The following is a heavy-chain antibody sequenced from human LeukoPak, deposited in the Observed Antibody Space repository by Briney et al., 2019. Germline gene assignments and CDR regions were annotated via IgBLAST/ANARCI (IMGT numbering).Heavy chain of an antibody. CDR2: IWHSGST. D-gene: IGHD3-10*01. CDR1: DGSISSGAYY. Sequence: PSQTLSLTCTVSDGSISSGAYYWSWIRQPPGKGLEWIGYIWHSGSTYYNPSLESRVTISLDTSKNQFSLKLSSVTAADTAVYYCARGTYYYGSGSYPWFDPWGQGTLVTVSS. V-gene: IGHV4-30-2*01. CDR3: ARGTYYYGSGSYPWFDP. J-gene: IGHJ5*02.